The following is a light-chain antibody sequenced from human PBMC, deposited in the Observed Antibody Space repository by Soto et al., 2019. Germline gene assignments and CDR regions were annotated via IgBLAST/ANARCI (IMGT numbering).Light chain of an antibody. Sequence: EIVLTQSQGTLSLSPGERATLSCRASQSVSSSYLAWYQQKPGQAPRLLIYGASTRATGIPARFSGSGSGTEFTLTISSVQSDDFALYYCQQYDHWPRTFGQGTKVDI. V-gene: IGKV3-15*01. CDR2: GAS. J-gene: IGKJ1*01. CDR1: QSVSSSY. CDR3: QQYDHWPRT.